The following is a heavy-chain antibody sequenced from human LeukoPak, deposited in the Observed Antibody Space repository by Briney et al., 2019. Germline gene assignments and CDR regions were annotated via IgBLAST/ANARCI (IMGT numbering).Heavy chain of an antibody. CDR1: GYSISSDYY. CDR2: IYHSGST. CDR3: ARGSDYYDSSGYPFDY. Sequence: SETLSLTCTVSGYSISSDYYWGWGLQPPGKGREWIGSIYHSGSTYYNPSLKRRVTISVATSKNKFPLKLTSVTAADTAVYYCARGSDYYDSSGYPFDYWGQGTLVTVSS. V-gene: IGHV4-38-2*02. J-gene: IGHJ4*02. D-gene: IGHD3-22*01.